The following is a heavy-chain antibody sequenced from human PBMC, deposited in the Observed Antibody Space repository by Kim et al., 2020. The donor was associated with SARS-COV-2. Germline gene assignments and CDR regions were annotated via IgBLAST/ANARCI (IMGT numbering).Heavy chain of an antibody. CDR1: GFTLRTYW. D-gene: IGHD3-10*01. CDR3: ARGGSYASGTDPVFDP. V-gene: IGHV3-74*01. J-gene: IGHJ5*01. CDR2: INSDGSSK. Sequence: GGSLRLSCAASGFTLRTYWMHWVRQVPGKGLIWVARINSDGSSKSYVGAVKGRFTISRDNGKNTLYLQMNNLTVEDTGVYYCARGGSYASGTDPVFDPWGQGTLVTVSS.